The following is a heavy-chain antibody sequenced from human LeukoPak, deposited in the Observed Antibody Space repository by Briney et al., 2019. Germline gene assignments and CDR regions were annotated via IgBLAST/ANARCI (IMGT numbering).Heavy chain of an antibody. V-gene: IGHV4-34*01. Sequence: PSETLSLTCAVYGGSFSGYYWSWIRQPPGKGLEWIGEINHSGSTNYNPSLKSRVTISVDTSKNQFSLKLSSVTAADTAVYYCAKSDTRSGGSCYDYWGQGTLVTVSS. CDR3: AKSDTRSGGSCYDY. J-gene: IGHJ4*02. CDR2: INHSGST. D-gene: IGHD2-15*01. CDR1: GGSFSGYY.